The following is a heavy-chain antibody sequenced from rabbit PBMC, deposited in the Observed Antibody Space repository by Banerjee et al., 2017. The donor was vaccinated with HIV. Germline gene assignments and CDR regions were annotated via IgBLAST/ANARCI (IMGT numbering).Heavy chain of an antibody. J-gene: IGHJ6*01. V-gene: IGHV1S45*01. CDR3: ATKVGGGSGWIYGIDL. CDR2: IVTNSDNT. CDR1: GIDFSSDYY. Sequence: QQQLEESGGGLVKLGGTLTLTCKASGIDFSSDYYMYWVRQAPGKGLEWIACIVTNSDNTYYATWAKGRFTISKTSSTTVTLQMTSLTAADTAIYFCATKVGGGSGWIYGIDLWGQGTLVTDS. D-gene: IGHD1-1*01.